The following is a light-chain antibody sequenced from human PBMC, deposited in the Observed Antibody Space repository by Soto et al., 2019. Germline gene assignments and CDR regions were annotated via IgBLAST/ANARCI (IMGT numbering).Light chain of an antibody. J-gene: IGKJ5*01. Sequence: DIVMTQSPDSLAVSLGERATINCKSSQSILSSSNNENSLAWFQQQPGQPPKRLIYWASTRESGVPDRFSGSGSGTDFTLTISSLQAEDVAGYYCQQYYSSVVTFGQGTRLEIK. CDR1: QSILSSSNNENS. V-gene: IGKV4-1*01. CDR3: QQYYSSVVT. CDR2: WAS.